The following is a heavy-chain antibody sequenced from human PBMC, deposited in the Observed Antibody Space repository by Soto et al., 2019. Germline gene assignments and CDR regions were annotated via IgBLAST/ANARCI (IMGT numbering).Heavy chain of an antibody. D-gene: IGHD1-26*01. V-gene: IGHV3-48*01. J-gene: IGHJ3*02. CDR1: GFTFSSYS. CDR2: ISSSSTI. Sequence: GGSLRLSCAASGFTFSSYSMNWVRQAPGKGLEWVSYISSSSTIYYADSVKGRFTISRDNAKNSLYLQMNSLRAEDTAVYYCAEAREGAFDIWGQGTMVTVSS. CDR3: AEAREGAFDI.